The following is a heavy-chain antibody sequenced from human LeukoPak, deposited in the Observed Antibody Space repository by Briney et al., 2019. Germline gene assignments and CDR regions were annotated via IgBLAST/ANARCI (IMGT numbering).Heavy chain of an antibody. CDR3: VRHVSSGWDYYNGLDV. CDR2: IYYPEST. J-gene: IGHJ6*02. CDR1: GGSIGSSGFY. Sequence: SDTLSLTCKVSGGSIGSSGFYWGWIRQPPGKGLEWIGSIYYPESTHYNPSLESRVTISVDTSKYQVSLTLSSVTATDTAVYYRVRHVSSGWDYYNGLDVWGQGTTVTVSS. V-gene: IGHV4-39*01. D-gene: IGHD6-19*01.